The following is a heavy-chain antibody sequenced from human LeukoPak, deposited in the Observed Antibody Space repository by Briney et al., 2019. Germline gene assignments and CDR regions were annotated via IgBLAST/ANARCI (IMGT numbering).Heavy chain of an antibody. V-gene: IGHV1-2*02. D-gene: IGHD6-6*01. CDR2: INPNSGGT. Sequence: ASVKVSCKASGYTFTDYYMHWVRQAPGQGLEWMGWINPNSGGTNYAQKFQGRVTMTRDTSISTAYMELSRLRSDDTAVYYCARELRRSYSSSDFDYWGQGTLVTVSS. J-gene: IGHJ4*02. CDR3: ARELRRSYSSSDFDY. CDR1: GYTFTDYY.